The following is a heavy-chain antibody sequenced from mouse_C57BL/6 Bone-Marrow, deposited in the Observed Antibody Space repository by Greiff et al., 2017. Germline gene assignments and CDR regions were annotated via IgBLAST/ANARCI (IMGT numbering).Heavy chain of an antibody. CDR1: GYAFSSSW. CDR2: IYPGDGDP. J-gene: IGHJ2*01. CDR3: ARWGVYDYGIDY. V-gene: IGHV1-82*01. Sequence: QVQLQQSGPELVKPGASVKISCKASGYAFSSSWMNWVKQRPGKGLEWIGRIYPGDGDPNYNGKFKGKATLTADKSSSTAYMQLSSLTSEDSAVYFCARWGVYDYGIDYWGQGTTLTVSS. D-gene: IGHD2-4*01.